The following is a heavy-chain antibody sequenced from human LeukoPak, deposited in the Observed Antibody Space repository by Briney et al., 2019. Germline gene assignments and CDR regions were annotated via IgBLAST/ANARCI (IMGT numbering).Heavy chain of an antibody. V-gene: IGHV4-34*12. CDR1: GGSFSGYY. CDR2: IIHSGST. J-gene: IGHJ4*02. Sequence: PSETLSLTCAVYGGSFSGYYWSWIRQPPGKGLEWIGEIIHSGSTRYNPSLKSRVTISLDTSKNQFSLKLSSVTAADTAVYYCARHRAYSSSSPFDYWGQGTLVTVSS. D-gene: IGHD6-6*01. CDR3: ARHRAYSSSSPFDY.